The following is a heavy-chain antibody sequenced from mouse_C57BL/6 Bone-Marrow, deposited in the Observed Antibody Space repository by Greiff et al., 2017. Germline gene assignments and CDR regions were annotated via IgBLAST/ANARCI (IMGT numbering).Heavy chain of an antibody. CDR2: IDPENGDT. CDR1: GFNIKDDY. D-gene: IGHD1-1*01. CDR3: THITTVVATLSYWYFDV. Sequence: EVQLQQSGAELVRPGASVKLSCTASGFNIKDDYMHWVKQRPEQGLEWIGWIDPENGDTEYASKFQGKATITADTSSNTAYLQLSSLTSEDTAVYYCTHITTVVATLSYWYFDVWGTGTTVTVSS. J-gene: IGHJ1*03. V-gene: IGHV14-4*01.